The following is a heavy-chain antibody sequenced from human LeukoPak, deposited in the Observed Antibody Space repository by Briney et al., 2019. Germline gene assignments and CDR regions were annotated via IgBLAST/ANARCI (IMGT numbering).Heavy chain of an antibody. V-gene: IGHV4-61*02. CDR3: VRGHNSGWSDFDY. D-gene: IGHD6-19*01. CDR2: IYTSGRT. J-gene: IGHJ4*02. CDR1: GASISSGNSY. Sequence: SQTLTLTCTVSGASISSGNSYWSWIRPPAGKGLEWIGRIYTSGRTNHNPALKSRVTLSLDTSKNQFSLNLTSVAAADAAVYYCVRGHNSGWSDFDYRGLGTLVTVSS.